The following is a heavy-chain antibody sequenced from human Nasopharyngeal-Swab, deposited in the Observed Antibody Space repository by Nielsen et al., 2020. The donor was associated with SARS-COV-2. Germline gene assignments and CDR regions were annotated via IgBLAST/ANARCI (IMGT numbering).Heavy chain of an antibody. CDR2: IHHSGST. J-gene: IGHJ6*03. CDR3: ARGPVEVTDFWYYYYYMDV. V-gene: IGHV4-34*01. Sequence: SQTLSLTCAVDAGSFSGYYWSWIRHPAENGLEWIGEIHHSGSTNYNPSLKSRVTISVDTSKNQFSLKLSSVTAADTAVYYCARGPVEVTDFWYYYYYMDVWGKGTTVTVSS. CDR1: AGSFSGYY. D-gene: IGHD3/OR15-3a*01.